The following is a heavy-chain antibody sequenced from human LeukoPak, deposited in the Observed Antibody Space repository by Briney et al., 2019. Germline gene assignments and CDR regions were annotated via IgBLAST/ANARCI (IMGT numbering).Heavy chain of an antibody. D-gene: IGHD3-22*01. V-gene: IGHV3-33*01. J-gene: IGHJ4*02. CDR1: GFTFSSYG. Sequence: PGRSLRLSCAASGFTFSSYGMHWVRQAPGKGLEWVAVIWYDGSNKYYADSVKGRFTISRDNSKNTLYLQMNSLRAEDTAVYYCARGSGSSGYYYFDYWGQGTLVTVSS. CDR3: ARGSGSSGYYYFDY. CDR2: IWYDGSNK.